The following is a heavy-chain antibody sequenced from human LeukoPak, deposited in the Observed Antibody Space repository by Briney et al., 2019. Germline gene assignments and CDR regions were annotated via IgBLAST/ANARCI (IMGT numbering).Heavy chain of an antibody. J-gene: IGHJ3*02. CDR2: ISPTGAGT. CDR1: GFTFNGYA. CDR3: AKYTERAFDI. Sequence: GGSLGLSCAASGFTFNGYAMSWVRQAPGKGLEWVSAISPTGAGTYYADSVKGLFTISRDNSKNTLYLQMNSLRAEDTAVYYCAKYTERAFDIWGQGTMVTVSS. V-gene: IGHV3-23*01. D-gene: IGHD2-2*02.